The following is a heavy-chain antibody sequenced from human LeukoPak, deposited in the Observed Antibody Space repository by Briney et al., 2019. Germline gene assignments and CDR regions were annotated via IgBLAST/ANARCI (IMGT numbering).Heavy chain of an antibody. CDR2: IYHSGDT. Sequence: SETLSLTCTVSGYSISSGYYWGWIRQSPGKGLEWIATIYHSGDTFYTPSLQSRVTISVDIIKNQFSLKVNSVTAAGTAVYYCARRGVGASPFDFWGQGTLVTVS. J-gene: IGHJ4*02. CDR3: ARRGVGASPFDF. D-gene: IGHD1-26*01. V-gene: IGHV4-38-2*02. CDR1: GYSISSGYY.